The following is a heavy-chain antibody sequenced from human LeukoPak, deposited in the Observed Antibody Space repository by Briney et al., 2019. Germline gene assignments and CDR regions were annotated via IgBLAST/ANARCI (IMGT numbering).Heavy chain of an antibody. V-gene: IGHV4-34*01. CDR1: GGSFSGYY. CDR2: INHSGST. Sequence: PSETLSLTCAVYGGSFSGYYWSWIRQPPGKGLEWIGEINHSGSTNYNPSLKSRVTISVDTSKNQFSLKLSSVTAADTAVYYCARRDRWDAFDIWGQGTMVTVSS. CDR3: ARRDRWDAFDI. D-gene: IGHD5-24*01. J-gene: IGHJ3*02.